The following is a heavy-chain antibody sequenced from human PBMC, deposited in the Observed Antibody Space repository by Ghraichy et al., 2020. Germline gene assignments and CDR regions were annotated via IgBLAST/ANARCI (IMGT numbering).Heavy chain of an antibody. CDR1: GYTFSSYA. D-gene: IGHD5-18*01. CDR3: TRRNLTAYGMDV. CDR2: IIPILGIA. Sequence: SVKVSCKASGYTFSSYAISWVRQAPGQGLEWMGRIIPILGIANYAQKFQGRVTITAGTSTSTAYMELSSLRSEDTAVYYCTRRNLTAYGMDVWGQGTTVTVSS. V-gene: IGHV1-69*04. J-gene: IGHJ6*02.